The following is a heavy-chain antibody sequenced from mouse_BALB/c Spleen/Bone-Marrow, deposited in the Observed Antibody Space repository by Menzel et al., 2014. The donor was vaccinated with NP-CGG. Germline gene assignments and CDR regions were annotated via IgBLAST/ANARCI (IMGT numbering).Heavy chain of an antibody. D-gene: IGHD1-1*01. Sequence: QVQLKQSGPELVKPGASLKLSCKASGYTFTDYVISWVKQRTGQSLEWIGEIYPGGGSTYYNATFKSQATMTADKSSNPSFLQLSSVTSEDSAVYFCAREGGFGSALFAYWGQGTLVTVSS. CDR2: IYPGGGST. CDR1: GYTFTDYV. V-gene: IGHV1-77*01. J-gene: IGHJ3*01. CDR3: AREGGFGSALFAY.